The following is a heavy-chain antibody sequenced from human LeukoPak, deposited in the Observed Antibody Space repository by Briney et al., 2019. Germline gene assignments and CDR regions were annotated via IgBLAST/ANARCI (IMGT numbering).Heavy chain of an antibody. CDR3: AREEWDGDYGPHWYFDL. D-gene: IGHD4-17*01. CDR2: ISYDGSNK. V-gene: IGHV3-30-3*01. J-gene: IGHJ2*01. Sequence: GGSLRLSCAASGFTFSNYAMHWVRQAPGKGLEGVAGISYDGSNKYYADAVTGRFTISRDNSKNTLYLQLDSLRNEDTALYSCAREEWDGDYGPHWYFDLWGRGTLVTVSS. CDR1: GFTFSNYA.